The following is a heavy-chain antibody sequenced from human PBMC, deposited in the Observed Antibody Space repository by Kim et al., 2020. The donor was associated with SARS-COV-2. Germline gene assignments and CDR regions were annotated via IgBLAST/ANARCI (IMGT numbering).Heavy chain of an antibody. D-gene: IGHD6-13*01. J-gene: IGHJ6*01. CDR3: ARGGAHGAAAGPYYYYGMDV. CDR1: GFTFSSYA. Sequence: GGSLRLSCAASGFTFSSYAMHWVRQAPGKGLEWVAVISYDGSNKYYADSVKGRFTISRDNSKNTLYLQMNSLRAEDTAVYYCARGGAHGAAAGPYYYYGMDVWGQGTTVTVSS. V-gene: IGHV3-30*04. CDR2: ISYDGSNK.